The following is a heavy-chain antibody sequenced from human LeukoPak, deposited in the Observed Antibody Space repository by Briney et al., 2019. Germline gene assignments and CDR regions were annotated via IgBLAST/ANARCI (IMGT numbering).Heavy chain of an antibody. CDR3: ARDAPDYGDFYDF. J-gene: IGHJ4*02. V-gene: IGHV3-48*03. CDR1: GFTFSSSE. CDR2: ISSGGGTT. Sequence: SGGSLRLSRAASGFTFSSSEMNWVRQAPGKGLEWISYISSGGGTTYYADSVKGRFTISRDNAKNSLYLQMNSLRAEDTAVYYCARDAPDYGDFYDFWGQGTLVTVSS. D-gene: IGHD4-17*01.